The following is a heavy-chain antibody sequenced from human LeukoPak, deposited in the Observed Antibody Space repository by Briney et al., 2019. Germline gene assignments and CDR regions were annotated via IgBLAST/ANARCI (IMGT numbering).Heavy chain of an antibody. CDR3: AKGKGSSGWYD. V-gene: IGHV3-23*01. CDR2: VSDSGSGT. CDR1: GFTFSTYA. J-gene: IGHJ4*02. Sequence: GGSLRLSCAASGFTFSTYAMSSVRQAPGRGLEWVSAVSDSGSGTYYAASVKGRFTISRDNSKNTLYLQMTSLRAEDTALYYCAKGKGSSGWYDWGQGTLVTVSS. D-gene: IGHD6-19*01.